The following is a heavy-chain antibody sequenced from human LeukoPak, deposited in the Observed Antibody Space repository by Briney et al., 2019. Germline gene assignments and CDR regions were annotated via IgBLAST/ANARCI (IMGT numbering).Heavy chain of an antibody. CDR1: GFTVSSNY. Sequence: GGSLRLSCAASGFTVSSNYMSWVRQAPGEGLEWVSVIYSGGSTYYADSVKGRFTISRDNSKNTLYLQMNSLRAEDTAVYYCARDNIVQGRWSFDYWGQGTLVTVSS. CDR2: IYSGGST. CDR3: ARDNIVQGRWSFDY. J-gene: IGHJ4*02. V-gene: IGHV3-53*01. D-gene: IGHD2/OR15-2a*01.